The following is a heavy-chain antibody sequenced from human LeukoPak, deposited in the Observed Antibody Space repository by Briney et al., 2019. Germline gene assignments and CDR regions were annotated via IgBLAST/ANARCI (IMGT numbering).Heavy chain of an antibody. J-gene: IGHJ4*02. Sequence: SETLSLTCTVSGGSISSSSYYWGWIRQPPGKGLEWIGSIYYSGSTYYNPSLKSRVTISVDTSKNQFSLKLSSVTAADTAVYYCATREFKRGYSYGLGGPSFDYWGQGTLVTVSS. CDR2: IYYSGST. CDR1: GGSISSSSYY. V-gene: IGHV4-39*07. CDR3: ATREFKRGYSYGLGGPSFDY. D-gene: IGHD5-18*01.